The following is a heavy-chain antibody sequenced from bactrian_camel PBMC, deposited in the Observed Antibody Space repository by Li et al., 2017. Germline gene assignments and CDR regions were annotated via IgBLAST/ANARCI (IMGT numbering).Heavy chain of an antibody. CDR3: AADYRYAGSWYDS. J-gene: IGHJ4*01. CDR2: ISNGGDIT. Sequence: QLVESGGNLVQPGGSLRLSCAASGFTFSTYTMYWVRQAPGKGLEWVSAISNGGDITYYADSVKGRFAISRDNAKNTVSLQMNSLKPEDTAVYYCAADYRYAGSWYDSWGQGTQVTVS. CDR1: GFTFSTYT. V-gene: IGHV3S25*01. D-gene: IGHD6*01.